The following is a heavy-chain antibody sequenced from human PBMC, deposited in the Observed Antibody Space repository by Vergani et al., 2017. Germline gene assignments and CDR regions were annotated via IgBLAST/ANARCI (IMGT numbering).Heavy chain of an antibody. D-gene: IGHD5-12*01. CDR3: AGGGEMVMGGYYIDY. Sequence: EVQLVESGGGLVKPGGSLRLSCAASGFTFSSYSMNWVRQAPGKGLEWVSSISSSSSYIYYADSVKGRFTISRDNAKNSLYLQMNSLRAEDTAVYYCAGGGEMVMGGYYIDYWGQGTLVTVSS. CDR2: ISSSSSYI. J-gene: IGHJ4*02. CDR1: GFTFSSYS. V-gene: IGHV3-21*01.